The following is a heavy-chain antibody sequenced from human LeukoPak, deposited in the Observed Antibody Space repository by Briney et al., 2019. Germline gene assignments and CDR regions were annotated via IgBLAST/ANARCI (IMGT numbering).Heavy chain of an antibody. CDR3: ARGWRADHFDF. CDR1: GDFMRIAY. Sequence: PSESLSLSCTVSGDFMRIAYGSWIREPPGKAREGVGYIYGTGSTKYNSYLKSRVTISVDTSKNQFSLRLRSVTAADTAVYYCARGWRADHFDFWGQGILVIVSS. V-gene: IGHV4-59*01. J-gene: IGHJ4*02. D-gene: IGHD2-15*01. CDR2: IYGTGST.